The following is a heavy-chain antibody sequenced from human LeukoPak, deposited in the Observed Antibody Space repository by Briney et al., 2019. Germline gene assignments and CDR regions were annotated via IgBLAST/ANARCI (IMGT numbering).Heavy chain of an antibody. V-gene: IGHV4-59*01. D-gene: IGHD3-10*01. CDR2: IYYLGST. J-gene: IGHJ2*01. Sequence: PSETLSLTCTVSGGSISSYYWSWIRQPPGRGLEWVGHIYYLGSTNYNPSLKSRVTISIDTSKNYFSLKLNSVIAADTAVYYCARDRPGSYWYFDLWGRGTLVTVSS. CDR1: GGSISSYY. CDR3: ARDRPGSYWYFDL.